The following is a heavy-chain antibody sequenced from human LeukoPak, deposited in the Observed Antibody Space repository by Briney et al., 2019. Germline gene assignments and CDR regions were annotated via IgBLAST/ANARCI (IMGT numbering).Heavy chain of an antibody. J-gene: IGHJ5*02. CDR3: ARDPFPTYYYDSSGYSDTNWFDP. CDR2: ISAYNGNT. V-gene: IGHV1-18*01. CDR1: GYTFTSYG. D-gene: IGHD3-22*01. Sequence: ASVKVSCKASGYTFTSYGISWVRQAPGQGLEWMGWISAYNGNTNYAQKLQGRDTMTTDTSTSTAYMELRSLRSDDTAVYYCARDPFPTYYYDSSGYSDTNWFDPWGQGTLVTVSS.